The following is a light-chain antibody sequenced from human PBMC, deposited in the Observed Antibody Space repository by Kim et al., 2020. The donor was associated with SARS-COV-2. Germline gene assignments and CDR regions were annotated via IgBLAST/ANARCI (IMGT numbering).Light chain of an antibody. J-gene: IGKJ1*01. CDR2: RAS. Sequence: ATVEDSVTITVRASDSINGLLAWDQPKQGKAPKLLIYRASTLESGVPSRFIGRGSGTEFTLTISSLQPYDFATYLCQQYISSSWTFGQGTKVEVK. CDR1: DSINGL. V-gene: IGKV1-5*03. CDR3: QQYISSSWT.